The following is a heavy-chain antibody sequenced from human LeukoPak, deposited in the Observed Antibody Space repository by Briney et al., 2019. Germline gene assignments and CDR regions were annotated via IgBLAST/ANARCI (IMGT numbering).Heavy chain of an antibody. V-gene: IGHV1-2*02. D-gene: IGHD1-26*01. Sequence: REASVKVSCKASGYTFTGYYMHWVRQAPGQGLEWMGWINPNSGGTNYAQKFQGRVTMTRDTSISTAYMELSRLRSDDTAVYYCARDLRGELHYYYYMDVWGKGTTVTVSS. CDR1: GYTFTGYY. CDR2: INPNSGGT. CDR3: ARDLRGELHYYYYMDV. J-gene: IGHJ6*03.